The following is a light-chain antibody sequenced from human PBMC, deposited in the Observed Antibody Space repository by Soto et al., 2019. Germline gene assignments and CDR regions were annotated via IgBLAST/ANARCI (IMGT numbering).Light chain of an antibody. Sequence: EIVLTQSPATLSVSPGGSATLSCRASRSVTNDLAWYQQRPGQAPRLLIYGTFKRATGVPARFSGSGSGTQFTLTISSLEFEDFAVYYCQQYSDLETFGGGTKV. CDR3: QQYSDLET. CDR1: RSVTND. V-gene: IGKV3-15*01. CDR2: GTF. J-gene: IGKJ4*01.